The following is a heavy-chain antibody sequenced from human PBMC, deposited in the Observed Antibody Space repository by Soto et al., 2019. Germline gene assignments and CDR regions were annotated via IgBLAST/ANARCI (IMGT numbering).Heavy chain of an antibody. V-gene: IGHV1-69*06. J-gene: IGHJ4*02. D-gene: IGHD6-13*01. CDR1: EGTFNSYA. Sequence: QAQVVQSGAEVRKPGSSVKLSCKASEGTFNSYAIAWVRQAPGQGLEWMGGIIPYYNTLNYAQKFQDRVTITADNSTNTGYMELRSLRSDDTAVYFCASGASRWYPYFFDSWAQGTLVTVSS. CDR3: ASGASRWYPYFFDS. CDR2: IIPYYNTL.